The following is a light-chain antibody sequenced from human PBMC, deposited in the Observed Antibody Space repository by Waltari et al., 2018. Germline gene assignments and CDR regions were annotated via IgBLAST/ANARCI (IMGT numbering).Light chain of an antibody. Sequence: GDRVTITCRARQGISNYLAWFQQKPGKVPKHLIYAASSLQSGVPSRFSGSGSGTEFTLTISSLQPEDFATYYCLQHNSYPPLTFGGGTKVEIK. CDR2: AAS. CDR3: LQHNSYPPLT. J-gene: IGKJ4*01. V-gene: IGKV1D-17*01. CDR1: QGISNY.